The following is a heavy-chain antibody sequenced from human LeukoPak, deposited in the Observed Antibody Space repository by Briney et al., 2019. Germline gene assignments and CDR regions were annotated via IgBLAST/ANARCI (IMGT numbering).Heavy chain of an antibody. CDR2: ISSKGGST. V-gene: IGHV3-64D*09. D-gene: IGHD6-13*01. J-gene: IGHJ4*02. CDR3: VKNPSWYSSSWLDY. Sequence: PGGSLRLSCSASGFTFSSYAMHWVRQAPGKGLEYVSAISSKGGSTYYADSVKGRFTISRDNSKNTLYLQMSSLRAEDTAVYYCVKNPSWYSSSWLDYWGQGTLVTVSS. CDR1: GFTFSSYA.